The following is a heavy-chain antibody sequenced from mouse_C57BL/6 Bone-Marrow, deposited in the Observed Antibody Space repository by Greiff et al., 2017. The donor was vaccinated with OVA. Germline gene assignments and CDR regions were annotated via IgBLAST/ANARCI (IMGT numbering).Heavy chain of an antibody. Sequence: QVQLKESGPGLVAPSQSLSITCTVSGFSLTSYGVHWVRQPPGKGLEWLVVIWSDGSTTYNSALKSRLSISKDNSKSQGFLKMNSLQTDDTAMYYCARHLDGNYYYYAMDYWGQGTSVTVAS. CDR1: GFSLTSYG. CDR2: IWSDGST. J-gene: IGHJ4*01. V-gene: IGHV2-6-1*01. D-gene: IGHD2-1*01. CDR3: ARHLDGNYYYYAMDY.